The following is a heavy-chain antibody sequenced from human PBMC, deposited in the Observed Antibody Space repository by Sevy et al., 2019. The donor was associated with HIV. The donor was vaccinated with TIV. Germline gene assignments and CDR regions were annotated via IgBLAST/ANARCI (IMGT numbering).Heavy chain of an antibody. Sequence: ASVKVSCKASGETFGNYAIAWVRQAPGQGLEWMGGIIPVFGSANSAQKFQDSVTITADVSTSTAYMELRSLTSEDTAVYYCARSNPYGYNYSYYYGMDVWGQGTTVTVSS. D-gene: IGHD5-12*01. CDR3: ARSNPYGYNYSYYYGMDV. V-gene: IGHV1-69*13. CDR2: IIPVFGSA. J-gene: IGHJ6*02. CDR1: GETFGNYA.